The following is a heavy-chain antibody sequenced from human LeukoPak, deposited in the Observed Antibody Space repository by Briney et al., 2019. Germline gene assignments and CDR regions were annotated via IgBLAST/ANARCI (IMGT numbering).Heavy chain of an antibody. CDR3: ARLRCSSTSCSSSRWFDP. CDR1: GFTFSSYG. V-gene: IGHV3-33*01. J-gene: IGHJ5*02. Sequence: SGTSLRLSCAASGFTFSSYGMHWVRQAPGKGLEWVALIWYDGSNKYYADSMKGRFTISRDNSKNTLYLQMNSLRAEDTAAYYCARLRCSSTSCSSSRWFDPWGQGTVVTVSS. CDR2: IWYDGSNK. D-gene: IGHD2-2*01.